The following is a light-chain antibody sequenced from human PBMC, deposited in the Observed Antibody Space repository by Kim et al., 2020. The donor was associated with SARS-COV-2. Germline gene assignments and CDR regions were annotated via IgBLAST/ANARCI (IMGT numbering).Light chain of an antibody. V-gene: IGLV3-21*04. CDR1: RVGSRS. CDR3: QLWHTGTDHII. CDR2: YDS. J-gene: IGLJ2*01. Sequence: APGQTATITCGGDRVGSRSVHWYQQKSGQAPVVVINYDSARPPGIPDRFSGSNSGNTATLTISMVEAGDEADYYCQLWHTGTDHIIFGGGTQLTVL.